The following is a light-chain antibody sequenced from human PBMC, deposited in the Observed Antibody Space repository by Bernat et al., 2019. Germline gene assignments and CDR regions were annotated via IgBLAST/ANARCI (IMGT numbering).Light chain of an antibody. CDR1: SGSIDSNY. V-gene: IGLV6-57*04. J-gene: IGLJ3*02. Sequence: NFILTQPHSVSESPGKTVTISCTRNSGSIDSNYVQWYQQRPGSAPTTVIYEDDQRPPGVPNRFSGSIDTSSNSASLTISGLETEDEADYYWQCFDSRNHGVFGGGTKLTVL. CDR2: EDD. CDR3: QCFDSRNHGV.